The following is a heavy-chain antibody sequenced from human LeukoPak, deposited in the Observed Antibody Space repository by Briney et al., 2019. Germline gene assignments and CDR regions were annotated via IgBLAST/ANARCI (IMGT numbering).Heavy chain of an antibody. CDR2: INQDGSEK. V-gene: IGHV3-7*04. Sequence: PGGSLRHSCAASGFTFSSSWMSWVRQAPGKGLEWVANINQDGSEKYYVDSVKGRFTISRDNAKNSLYLQMNSLRAEDTAVYYCAGARFDPWGQGTLVTVSS. CDR3: AGARFDP. CDR1: GFTFSSSW. J-gene: IGHJ5*02.